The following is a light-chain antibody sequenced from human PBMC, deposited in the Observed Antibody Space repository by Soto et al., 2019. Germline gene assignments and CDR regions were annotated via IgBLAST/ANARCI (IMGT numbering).Light chain of an antibody. J-gene: IGLJ2*01. CDR1: SSNIGTNP. CDR2: SDN. Sequence: QAVVTQPPSASGTHGQRVAISCSGGSSNIGTNPVNWYLHLPGTAPKLLIYSDNQRPSGVPDRFSGSKSGTSASLTISGLQSEDEADYFCSAWDDSIYGPVFGGGTKVTVL. CDR3: SAWDDSIYGPV. V-gene: IGLV1-44*01.